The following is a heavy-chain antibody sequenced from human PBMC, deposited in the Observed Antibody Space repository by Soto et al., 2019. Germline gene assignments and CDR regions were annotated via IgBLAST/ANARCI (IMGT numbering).Heavy chain of an antibody. V-gene: IGHV3-23*01. Sequence: PGGSMRLSCAASGLTFSSYAMSWVRQDPGKGLEWVSGISGSGDSTYYADSVKGRFTISRDNSKNTLYLQMNSLRAEDTAVYYCAKGVPGIAVAGTGYFQHWGQGTLVTVSS. D-gene: IGHD6-19*01. CDR1: GLTFSSYA. CDR3: AKGVPGIAVAGTGYFQH. CDR2: ISGSGDST. J-gene: IGHJ1*01.